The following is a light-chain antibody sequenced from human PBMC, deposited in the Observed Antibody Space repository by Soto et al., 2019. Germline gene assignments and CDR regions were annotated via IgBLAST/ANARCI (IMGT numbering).Light chain of an antibody. J-gene: IGKJ1*01. Sequence: SLSASVGDRVTITCRASQNVRSYVNWYRQIPGKAPKLLIYETSTLHSGVPSTFSGDGYGTHFTLSISSLHPEDFATYYCQQTFSTPRTFGQGTKV. CDR1: QNVRSY. CDR2: ETS. V-gene: IGKV1-39*01. CDR3: QQTFSTPRT.